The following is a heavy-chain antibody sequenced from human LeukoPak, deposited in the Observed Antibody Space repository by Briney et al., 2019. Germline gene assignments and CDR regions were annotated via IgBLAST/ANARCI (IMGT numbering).Heavy chain of an antibody. CDR2: IASNGGSE. V-gene: IGHV3-30*18. D-gene: IGHD6-13*01. CDR3: AKRGHYSINWYHYFDY. J-gene: IGHJ4*02. Sequence: GGSLRLSCAASGFTLSSYVMHWVRQAPGKGLEWVAAIASNGGSEYYADSVKGRFTISRDNSKNTLFLQMNSLRPDDTAVYYCAKRGHYSINWYHYFDYWGQGTLVTVSS. CDR1: GFTLSSYV.